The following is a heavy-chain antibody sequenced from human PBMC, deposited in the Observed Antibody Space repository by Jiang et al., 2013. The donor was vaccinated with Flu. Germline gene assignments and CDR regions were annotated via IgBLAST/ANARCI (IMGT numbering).Heavy chain of an antibody. CDR1: GDSISNAAYY. Sequence: SGPGLVKPSQTLSLTCTVSGDSISNAAYYWSWIRQHPGKGLEWIGYTSYTGTTYYNPSLKSRSTISVDASKNQFSLKVTSVTAADTAVYYCARDVGGFYFDFWGQGALVTVSS. CDR2: TSYTGTT. D-gene: IGHD4-23*01. CDR3: ARDVGGFYFDF. J-gene: IGHJ4*02. V-gene: IGHV4-31*03.